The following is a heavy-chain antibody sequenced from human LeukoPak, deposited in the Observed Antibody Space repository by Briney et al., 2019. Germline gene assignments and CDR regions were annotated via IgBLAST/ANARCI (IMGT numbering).Heavy chain of an antibody. CDR1: GFTVSSNY. J-gene: IGHJ4*02. Sequence: PGGSLRLSCAASGFTVSSNYMSWVRQAPGKGLEWVSVIYSGGSTYYADSVKGRFTISRDNSKNTLYLQMNSLRAEDTAVYYCARDLFKGVFDYWGQGTLVTVSS. V-gene: IGHV3-53*01. CDR3: ARDLFKGVFDY. CDR2: IYSGGST. D-gene: IGHD3-16*01.